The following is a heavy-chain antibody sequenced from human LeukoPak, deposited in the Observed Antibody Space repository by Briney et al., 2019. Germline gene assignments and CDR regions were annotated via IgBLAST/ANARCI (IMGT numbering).Heavy chain of an antibody. CDR2: IYYSEST. J-gene: IGHJ4*02. D-gene: IGHD3-3*01. V-gene: IGHV4-30-4*08. CDR3: AREGDFWSGYYTTAR. Sequence: SETLSLTCTVSGGSLSSGDYYWSWIRQPPGKGLAWIGYIYYSESTYYNPSLKSRVTISVDTSKNQFSLKLSSVTAADTAVYYCAREGDFWSGYYTTARWGQGTLVTVSS. CDR1: GGSLSSGDYY.